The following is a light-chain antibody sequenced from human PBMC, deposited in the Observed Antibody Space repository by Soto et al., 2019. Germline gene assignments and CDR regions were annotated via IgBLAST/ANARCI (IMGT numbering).Light chain of an antibody. V-gene: IGKV1-39*01. J-gene: IGKJ5*01. CDR1: QSISSY. CDR3: QQSYSTPIT. CDR2: AAS. Sequence: DLPMTQSPSSLSASVGDRVTITCRASQSISSYLNWYQQKPGKAPKLLIYAASSLQSGVPSRFSGSGSATDFTLTISSLQPEDFATYYCQQSYSTPITFGQGTRLEIK.